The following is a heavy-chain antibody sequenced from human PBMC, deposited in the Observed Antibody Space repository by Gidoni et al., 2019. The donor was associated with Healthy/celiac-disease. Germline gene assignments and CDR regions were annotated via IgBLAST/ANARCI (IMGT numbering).Heavy chain of an antibody. V-gene: IGHV4-59*01. Sequence: VQLQASGPGLVKPSETLSLHCTVSGGSISSYYWSWIRQPPGKGLEWIGYIYYSGSTNYNPSLKSRVTISVDTSKNQFSLKLSSVTAADTAVYYCARSPTYSSSSFFDYWGQGTLVTVSS. J-gene: IGHJ4*02. CDR1: GGSISSYY. D-gene: IGHD6-6*01. CDR2: IYYSGST. CDR3: ARSPTYSSSSFFDY.